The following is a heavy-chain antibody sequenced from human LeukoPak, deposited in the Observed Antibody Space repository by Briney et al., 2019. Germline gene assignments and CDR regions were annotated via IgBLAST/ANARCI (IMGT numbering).Heavy chain of an antibody. CDR3: ARGEYDILTGYRPRVLNWFDP. J-gene: IGHJ5*02. D-gene: IGHD3-9*01. V-gene: IGHV4-38-2*02. Sequence: SETLSLTCTVSGYSISSGYYWGWIRQPPGKGLEWIGSIYHSGSTYYNPSLKSRVTISVDTSKNQFSLKLSSVTAADTAVYYCARGEYDILTGYRPRVLNWFDPWGQGTLVTVSS. CDR2: IYHSGST. CDR1: GYSISSGYY.